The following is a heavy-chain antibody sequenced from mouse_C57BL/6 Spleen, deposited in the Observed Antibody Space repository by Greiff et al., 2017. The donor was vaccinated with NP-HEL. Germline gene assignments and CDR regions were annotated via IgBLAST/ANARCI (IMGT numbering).Heavy chain of an antibody. D-gene: IGHD1-1*01. CDR1: GYAFSSSW. J-gene: IGHJ4*01. Sequence: VKLVESGPELVKPGASVKISCKASGYAFSSSWMNWVKQRPGKGLEWIGRIYPGDGDTNYNGKFKGKATLTADKSSSTAYMQLSSLTSEDSAVYFCAREGSSYDYAMDYWGQGTSVTVSS. CDR2: IYPGDGDT. CDR3: AREGSSYDYAMDY. V-gene: IGHV1-82*01.